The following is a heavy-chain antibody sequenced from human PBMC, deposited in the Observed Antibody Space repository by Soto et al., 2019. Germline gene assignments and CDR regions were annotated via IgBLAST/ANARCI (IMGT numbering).Heavy chain of an antibody. CDR1: GGSISSGGYY. CDR3: ARSWVQLVYFDY. Sequence: QVQLQESGPGLVKPSQTLSLTCTVSGGSISSGGYYWSWIRQHQGKGLEWIGYIYYSGSTYYNPSLKSRVTISVDTSKNQFSLKLSSVTAADTAVYYCARSWVQLVYFDYWGQGTLVTVSS. D-gene: IGHD6-13*01. J-gene: IGHJ4*02. CDR2: IYYSGST. V-gene: IGHV4-31*03.